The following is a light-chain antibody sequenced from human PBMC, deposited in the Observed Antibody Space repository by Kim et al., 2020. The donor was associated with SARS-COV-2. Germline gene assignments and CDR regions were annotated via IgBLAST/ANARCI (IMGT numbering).Light chain of an antibody. CDR2: GAS. CDR3: QQYGSSPPYT. V-gene: IGKV3-20*01. J-gene: IGKJ2*01. Sequence: SPGERATLSCRASQSVSSSYLAWYQQKPGQAPRLLIYGASSRATGIPDRFSGSGSGTNFTLTISRLEPEDFAMYYCQQYGSSPPYTFGQGTKLEIK. CDR1: QSVSSSY.